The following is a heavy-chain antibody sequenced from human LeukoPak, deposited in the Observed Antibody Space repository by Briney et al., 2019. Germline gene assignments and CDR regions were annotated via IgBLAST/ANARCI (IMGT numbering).Heavy chain of an antibody. D-gene: IGHD3-22*01. CDR3: ARDGDYDSSGYPMDV. Sequence: ASVKVSCKASGYTFTSYYMHWVRQAPGQGLEWMGIISPSGGTTDYAQKFQGRVTMTRDMSTSTVYMELSSLRSEDTAVYYCARDGDYDSSGYPMDVWGKGTTVTVSS. V-gene: IGHV1-46*01. J-gene: IGHJ6*03. CDR2: ISPSGGTT. CDR1: GYTFTSYY.